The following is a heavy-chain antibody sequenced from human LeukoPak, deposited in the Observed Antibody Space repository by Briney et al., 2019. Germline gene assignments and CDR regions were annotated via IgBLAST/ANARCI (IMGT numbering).Heavy chain of an antibody. J-gene: IGHJ4*02. Sequence: GGSLRLSCTASGFTFSSYAMSWVRQAPGKGLEWVSVISGGGSSTYYADSVKGRFTISRDNSKNTLYLQMNSLRAEDTAVYYCAKSAVGHNFDYWGQGTLVTVSS. V-gene: IGHV3-23*01. CDR1: GFTFSSYA. CDR3: AKSAVGHNFDY. D-gene: IGHD6-19*01. CDR2: ISGGGSST.